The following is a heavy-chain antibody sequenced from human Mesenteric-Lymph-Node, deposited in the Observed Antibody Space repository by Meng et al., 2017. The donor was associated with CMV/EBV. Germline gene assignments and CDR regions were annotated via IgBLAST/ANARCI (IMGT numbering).Heavy chain of an antibody. CDR2: IYWNDDK. V-gene: IGHV2-5*01. J-gene: IGHJ2*01. D-gene: IGHD3-3*01. Sequence: ALSNSGGSEGWISQTPGKAMEWIAIIYWNDDKRYRTSMKSRLTISKETSKNQVVLTITNVDPVDTATYYCAHSYDFWSGYHWYFDFWGRGALVTVSS. CDR3: AHSYDFWSGYHWYFDF. CDR1: ALSNSGGS.